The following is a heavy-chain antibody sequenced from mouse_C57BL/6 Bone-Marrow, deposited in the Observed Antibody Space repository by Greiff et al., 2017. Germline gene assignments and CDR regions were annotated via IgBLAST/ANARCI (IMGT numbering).Heavy chain of an antibody. Sequence: EVKLMESGGGLVKPGGSLKLSCAASGFTFSDYGMHWVRQAPEKGLEWVAYISSGSSTIYYADTVKGRFTISRDNAKNTLFLHMTSLRSEDTAMYYCARGLRYAMDYWGQGTSVTVSS. D-gene: IGHD2-2*01. V-gene: IGHV5-17*01. J-gene: IGHJ4*01. CDR1: GFTFSDYG. CDR3: ARGLRYAMDY. CDR2: ISSGSSTI.